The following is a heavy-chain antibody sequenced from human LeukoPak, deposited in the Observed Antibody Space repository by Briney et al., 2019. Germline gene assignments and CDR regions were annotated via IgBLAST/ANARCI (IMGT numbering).Heavy chain of an antibody. J-gene: IGHJ4*02. CDR2: INPNSGGT. D-gene: IGHD2-8*01. Sequence: ASVKVSCKASGYTFTCYYMHWVRQAPGQGLEWMGWINPNSGGTNYAQKFQGRVTMTRDTSISTAYMELSRLRSDDTAVYYCARDRLMVYAIPFDYWGQGTLVTVSS. CDR3: ARDRLMVYAIPFDY. V-gene: IGHV1-2*02. CDR1: GYTFTCYY.